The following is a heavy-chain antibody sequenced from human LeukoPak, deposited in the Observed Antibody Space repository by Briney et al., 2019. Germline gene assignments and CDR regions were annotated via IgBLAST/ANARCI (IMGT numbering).Heavy chain of an antibody. D-gene: IGHD2-2*01. Sequence: SETLSLTCTVSGGSISSYYWSWIRQPAGKGLEWIGRIYTSGSTNYNPSLKSRVTMSVDTSKNQFSLKLSSVTAADAAVYYCATVWVGYCTSTSCLYFDYWGQGTLVTVSS. CDR3: ATVWVGYCTSTSCLYFDY. V-gene: IGHV4-4*07. J-gene: IGHJ4*02. CDR1: GGSISSYY. CDR2: IYTSGST.